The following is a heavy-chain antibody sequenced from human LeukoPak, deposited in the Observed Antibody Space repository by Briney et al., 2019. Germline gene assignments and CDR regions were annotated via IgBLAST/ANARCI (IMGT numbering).Heavy chain of an antibody. D-gene: IGHD2-2*02. Sequence: PGRSLRLSCAASGFIFDEYAMRWVRQAPGKGLEWVSGINWNSVNIKYADSVKGRFTISRDNAKNSLYLQMNSLRTEDTALYYCARDYYTGHFDYWGQGTLVTVSS. CDR2: INWNSVNI. V-gene: IGHV3-9*01. CDR1: GFIFDEYA. J-gene: IGHJ4*02. CDR3: ARDYYTGHFDY.